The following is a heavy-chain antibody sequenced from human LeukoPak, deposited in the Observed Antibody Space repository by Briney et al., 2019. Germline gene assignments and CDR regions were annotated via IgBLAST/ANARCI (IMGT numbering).Heavy chain of an antibody. CDR1: GGSISSYY. Sequence: SETLSLTCTVSGGSISSYYWSWIRQPAGKGLEWIGRIYTSGSTNYNPSLKSRVTMSVDTSKNQFSLKLSSVTAADTAVYYCARDGSGDFWSGYYDVYYYYMGVWGKGTTVTVSS. D-gene: IGHD3-3*01. J-gene: IGHJ6*03. V-gene: IGHV4-4*07. CDR2: IYTSGST. CDR3: ARDGSGDFWSGYYDVYYYYMGV.